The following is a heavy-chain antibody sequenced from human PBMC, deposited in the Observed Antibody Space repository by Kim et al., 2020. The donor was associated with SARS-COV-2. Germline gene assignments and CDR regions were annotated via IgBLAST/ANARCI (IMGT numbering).Heavy chain of an antibody. CDR3: VFFGEFLYGMDV. CDR1: GFTFSSYA. V-gene: IGHV3-23*01. CDR2: ISGSGGST. D-gene: IGHD3-10*01. J-gene: IGHJ6*02. Sequence: GGSLRLSCAASGFTFSSYAMSWVRQAPGKGLEWVSAISGSGGSTYYADSVKGRFTISRDNSKNTLYLQMNSLRAEDTAVYYCVFFGEFLYGMDVWGQGTTVTVSS.